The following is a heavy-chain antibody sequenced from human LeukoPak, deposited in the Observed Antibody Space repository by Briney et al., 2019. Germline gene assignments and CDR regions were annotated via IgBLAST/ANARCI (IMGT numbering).Heavy chain of an antibody. CDR3: ARGLPTHWFDP. CDR2: INHSGST. Sequence: SETLSLTCAVYGGSFSGYYWSWIRQPPGKGLEWIGEINHSGSTNYNPSLMSRVTISVDTSKNQFSLKLSSVTAADTAVYYCARGLPTHWFDPWGQGTLVTVSS. CDR1: GGSFSGYY. V-gene: IGHV4-34*01. J-gene: IGHJ5*02.